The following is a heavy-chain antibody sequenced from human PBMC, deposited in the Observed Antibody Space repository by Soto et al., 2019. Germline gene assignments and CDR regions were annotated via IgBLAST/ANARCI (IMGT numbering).Heavy chain of an antibody. CDR1: GFXCSSYA. CDR2: ISGSGGST. J-gene: IGHJ4*02. CDR3: AKDPYSGSYYGLYYFDY. V-gene: IGHV3-23*01. Sequence: GXLRLSCASSGFXCSSYAVSWVRHAPGNGLEWVSAISGSGGSTYYADSVKGRLTISRYNSKNTLYLQMNSLRDEDPPVYYSAKDPYSGSYYGLYYFDYWGQGTLGTVSS. D-gene: IGHD1-26*01.